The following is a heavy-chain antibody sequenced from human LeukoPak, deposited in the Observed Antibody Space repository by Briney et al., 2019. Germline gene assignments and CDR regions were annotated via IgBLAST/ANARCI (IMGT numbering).Heavy chain of an antibody. Sequence: SQTLSLTCAISGDNISSNSAAWNWVRQSPSRGLEWLGRTYYRSKYYFDYAVSVKSRITINPDTSKNQFSLQLSSVTPEDTAVYYCARSFGSGRIIGYWGQGTLVTVSS. CDR3: ARSFGSGRIIGY. CDR2: TYYRSKYYF. D-gene: IGHD3-10*01. V-gene: IGHV6-1*01. CDR1: GDNISSNSAA. J-gene: IGHJ4*02.